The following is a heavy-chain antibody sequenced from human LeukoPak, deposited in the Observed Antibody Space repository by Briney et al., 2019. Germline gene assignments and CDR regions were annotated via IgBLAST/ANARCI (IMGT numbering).Heavy chain of an antibody. V-gene: IGHV3-73*01. D-gene: IGHD2-2*01. J-gene: IGHJ6*03. CDR3: TRDRVPAGKGDYYYYYMDV. CDR2: IRSKANSYAT. Sequence: PGGSLKLSCAASGFTFSGSAMHWVRQASGKGLEWVGRIRSKANSYATAYAASVKGRFTISRDDSKNTAYLQMNSLKTEDTAVYYCTRDRVPAGKGDYYYYYMDVWGKGTTVTVSS. CDR1: GFTFSGSA.